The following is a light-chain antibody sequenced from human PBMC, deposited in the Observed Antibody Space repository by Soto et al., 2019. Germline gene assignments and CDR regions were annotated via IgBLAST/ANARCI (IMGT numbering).Light chain of an antibody. J-gene: IGKJ1*01. V-gene: IGKV4-1*01. CDR2: WAS. CDR3: QQYYTNSWS. Sequence: DIVMTQSPDSLAVSLGERATINCKSSQSVLHRPNNKNYLAWYQHKPGQPPKMLIYWASSRESGVPDRFSGSGSGTDFTLTISSLQSEDVAVYYCQQYYTNSWSFGQGTKVEIK. CDR1: QSVLHRPNNKNY.